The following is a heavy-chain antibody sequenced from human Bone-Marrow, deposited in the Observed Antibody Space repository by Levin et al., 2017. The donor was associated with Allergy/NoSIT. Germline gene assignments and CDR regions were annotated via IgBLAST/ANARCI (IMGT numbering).Heavy chain of an antibody. CDR1: GFTFSDAW. CDR3: TTLGSSRKFDY. J-gene: IGHJ4*02. Sequence: PGGSLRLSCAASGFTFSDAWMNWVRQAPGKGLEWIGRIKSTSDGGTTDYAAPVKGRFTISSDDSESTVYLLMNSLKIEDTAIYYCTTLGSSRKFDYWGQGALVTVSS. D-gene: IGHD3-10*01. V-gene: IGHV3-15*01. CDR2: IKSTSDGGTT.